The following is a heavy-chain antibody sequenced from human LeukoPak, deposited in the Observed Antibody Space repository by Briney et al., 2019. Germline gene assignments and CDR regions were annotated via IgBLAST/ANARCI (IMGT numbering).Heavy chain of an antibody. V-gene: IGHV4-61*02. CDR2: IFFGGAT. CDR3: VKGNWGSDFDH. CDR1: GGSINSNTLY. Sequence: SETLSLTCTISGGSINSNTLYWGWIRQPAGKGLEWIGRIFFGGATEYSPSLKSRVVISLDASNNQFSLKLSSVTAADTAVYYCVKGNWGSDFDHWGQGTLVTVSS. J-gene: IGHJ4*02. D-gene: IGHD7-27*01.